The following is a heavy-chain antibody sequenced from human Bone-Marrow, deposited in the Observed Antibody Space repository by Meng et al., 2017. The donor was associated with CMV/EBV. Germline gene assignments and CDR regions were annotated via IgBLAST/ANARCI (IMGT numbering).Heavy chain of an antibody. D-gene: IGHD6-6*01. J-gene: IGHJ6*02. CDR2: IYYSGST. CDR3: ARIKYSSSLSVYYYYGMDV. Sequence: SETLSLTCTVSGGSISSYYWSWIRQPPGKGLEWIGYIYYSGSTNYNPSLKSRVTISVDTSKNQFSLKLISVTAADTAVYYCARIKYSSSLSVYYYYGMDVWGQGTTVTVSS. V-gene: IGHV4-59*01. CDR1: GGSISSYY.